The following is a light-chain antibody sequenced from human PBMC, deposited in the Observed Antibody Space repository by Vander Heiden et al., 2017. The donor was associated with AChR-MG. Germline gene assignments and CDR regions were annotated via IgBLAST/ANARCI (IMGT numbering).Light chain of an antibody. Sequence: SALTPPASVSGSPGQSINIHCIGTSSDVGSSNLVSWYQPHPGKAPQPPIYEGSKRPSGVATRFSGSKSGTTATLTSSGRQAEDEAYYYYCSYAGSDTYVFGTGTKVTVL. CDR2: EGS. CDR3: CSYAGSDTYV. V-gene: IGLV2-23*01. J-gene: IGLJ1*01. CDR1: SSDVGSSNL.